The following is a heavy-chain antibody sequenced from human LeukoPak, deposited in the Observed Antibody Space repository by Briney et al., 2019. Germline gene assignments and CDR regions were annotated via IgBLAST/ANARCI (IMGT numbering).Heavy chain of an antibody. CDR3: TRVSAHNWSYGRH. CDR1: GFTSGDYT. CDR2: IRKKAYGGTI. Sequence: PGGSLRLSCTTSGFTSGDYTMSWFRQAPGKGLEWVGLIRKKAYGGTIEYAVSVKGGFTISRDDSKSIVYLQMDSLKPEDTAVYYCTRVSAHNWSYGRHWAQGTLVTIS. D-gene: IGHD1-7*01. V-gene: IGHV3-49*03. J-gene: IGHJ4*02.